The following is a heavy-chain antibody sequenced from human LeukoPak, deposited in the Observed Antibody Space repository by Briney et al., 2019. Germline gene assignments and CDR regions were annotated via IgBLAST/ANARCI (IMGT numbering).Heavy chain of an antibody. CDR1: GYTFTGYY. V-gene: IGHV1-2*02. CDR2: INPNSGGT. Sequence: ASVKVSCKASGYTFTGYYMHWVRQAPGQGLEGMGWINPNSGGTNYAQKFQGRVTMTRDTSISTAYMELSRLRSDDTAVYYCASTISGTQYDAFDIWGQGTMVTVSS. CDR3: ASTISGTQYDAFDI. J-gene: IGHJ3*02. D-gene: IGHD3-3*02.